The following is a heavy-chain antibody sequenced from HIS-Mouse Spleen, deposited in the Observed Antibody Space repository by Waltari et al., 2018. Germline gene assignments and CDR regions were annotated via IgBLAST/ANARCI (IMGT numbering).Heavy chain of an antibody. J-gene: IGHJ3*02. D-gene: IGHD3-22*01. CDR2: MNPNSGNT. CDR1: GYTFTSYD. CDR3: ARTDYYDSSGYYYGNAFDI. V-gene: IGHV1-8*01. Sequence: QVQLVQSGAEVKKPGASVKVSCKASGYTFTSYDINWVRQATGQGLEWMGWMNPNSGNTGYAQKFQGRVTMTRNTSISTAYMELSSLRSEDTAVYYCARTDYYDSSGYYYGNAFDIWGQGTMVTVSS.